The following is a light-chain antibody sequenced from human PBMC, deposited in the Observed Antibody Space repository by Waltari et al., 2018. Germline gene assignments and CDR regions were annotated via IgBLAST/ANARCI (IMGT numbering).Light chain of an antibody. V-gene: IGKV3-20*01. J-gene: IGKJ3*01. CDR3: QQYGSSPFI. Sequence: EIVLTQSPGTLSLSPGERATLSCRASQNIRSNCLAWYPQKPGQAPRPLIYDASTRATGIPDRFSGSGSGTDFTLTISRLEPEDFAVYYCQQYGSSPFIFGPGTKVDIK. CDR1: QNIRSNC. CDR2: DAS.